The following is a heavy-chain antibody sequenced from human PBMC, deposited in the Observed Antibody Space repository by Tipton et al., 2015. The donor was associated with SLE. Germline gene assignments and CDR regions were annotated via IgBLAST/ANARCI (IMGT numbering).Heavy chain of an antibody. Sequence: SLRLSCAASGFTFRSFRMHWVRQAPGKGLEWVAFVQYDGSNENYADSVKGRFTISRDDSKNEVDLQMNSLRVEDTAVYYCAKQAKGADGYGYTHYAMDVWGQGTTVTVS. CDR3: AKQAKGADGYGYTHYAMDV. D-gene: IGHD5-18*01. J-gene: IGHJ6*02. CDR1: GFTFRSFR. V-gene: IGHV3-30*02. CDR2: VQYDGSNE.